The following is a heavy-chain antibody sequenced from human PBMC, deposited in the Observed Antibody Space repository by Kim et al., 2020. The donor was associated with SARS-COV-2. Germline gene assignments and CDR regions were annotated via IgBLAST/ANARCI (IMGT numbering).Heavy chain of an antibody. V-gene: IGHV4-30-4*01. CDR2: IYYSGST. CDR1: GGSISSGDYY. Sequence: SETLSLTCTVSGGSISSGDYYWSWIRQPPGKGLEWIGYIYYSGSTYYNPSLKSRVTISVDTSKNQFSLKLSSVTAADTAVYYCAREQSIAAPFDYWGQGTLVTVSS. J-gene: IGHJ4*02. D-gene: IGHD6-6*01. CDR3: AREQSIAAPFDY.